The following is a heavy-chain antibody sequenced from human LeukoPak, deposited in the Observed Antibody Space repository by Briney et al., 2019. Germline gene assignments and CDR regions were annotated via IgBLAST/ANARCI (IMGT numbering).Heavy chain of an antibody. V-gene: IGHV1-69*06. Sequence: SVKVSCKASGGTFSSYAISWVRQAPGQGLEWMGGIIPIFGTANYAQKFQGRVTITADKSTSTAYMELSSLRSEDTAVYYCARGGGYDQTPYYYYYYMDVWGKGTTVTVSS. CDR2: IIPIFGTA. D-gene: IGHD5-12*01. J-gene: IGHJ6*03. CDR1: GGTFSSYA. CDR3: ARGGGYDQTPYYYYYYMDV.